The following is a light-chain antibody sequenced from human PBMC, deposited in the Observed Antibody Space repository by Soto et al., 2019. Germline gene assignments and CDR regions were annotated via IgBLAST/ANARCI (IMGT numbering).Light chain of an antibody. CDR3: QQHNNWPWT. CDR1: QSVSSS. V-gene: IGKV3-15*01. Sequence: EIVMTQSPATLSVSPGERGTLSCRASQSVSSSLAWYQQKPGQAPRLLIYGASTRATGIPAWFSGSRSGTEFTLTISSLQSEDFAVYYCQQHNNWPWTFGQGTKVEIK. J-gene: IGKJ1*01. CDR2: GAS.